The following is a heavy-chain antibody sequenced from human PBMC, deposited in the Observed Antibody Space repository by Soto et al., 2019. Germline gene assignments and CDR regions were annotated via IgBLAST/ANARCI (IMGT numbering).Heavy chain of an antibody. CDR2: ISSSSGYI. CDR1: GFTLSTYR. J-gene: IGHJ6*03. CDR3: ARDQGEYDIVTERYFYYMDV. V-gene: IGHV3-21*04. Sequence: EVQLVESGGGLVKPGGSLRLSCAASGFTLSTYRMSWVRQAPGKTLEWVSSISSSSGYIYHADSVKGRFTISRDNAKNSLDLQMNSLRAEDTAVYYCARDQGEYDIVTERYFYYMDVWGKGTTVTISS. D-gene: IGHD3-9*01.